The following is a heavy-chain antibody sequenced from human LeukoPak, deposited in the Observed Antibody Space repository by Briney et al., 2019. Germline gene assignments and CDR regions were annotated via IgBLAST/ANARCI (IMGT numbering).Heavy chain of an antibody. CDR2: IYYSGST. V-gene: IGHV4-59*01. J-gene: IGHJ4*02. CDR3: ARDRSSGWYGKYYFDY. D-gene: IGHD6-19*01. Sequence: KPSETLSLTCTVSGGPISSYYWGWIRQPPGKGLEWVGYIYYSGSTNYNPSLKSRVTISVDTSKNQFSLKLSSVTAADTAVYYCARDRSSGWYGKYYFDYWGQGTLVTVSS. CDR1: GGPISSYY.